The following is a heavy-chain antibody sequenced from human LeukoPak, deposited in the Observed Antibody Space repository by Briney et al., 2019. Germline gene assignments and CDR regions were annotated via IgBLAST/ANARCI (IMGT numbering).Heavy chain of an antibody. CDR2: ISAYNGNT. CDR3: ARGEDHGDYVNWFGP. Sequence: ASVKVSCKASGYTFTSYGISWVRQAPGQGLEWMGWISAYNGNTNYAQKLQGRVTMTTDTSTSTAYMELRSLRSDDTAVYYCARGEDHGDYVNWFGPWGQGTLVTVSS. J-gene: IGHJ5*02. D-gene: IGHD4-17*01. V-gene: IGHV1-18*01. CDR1: GYTFTSYG.